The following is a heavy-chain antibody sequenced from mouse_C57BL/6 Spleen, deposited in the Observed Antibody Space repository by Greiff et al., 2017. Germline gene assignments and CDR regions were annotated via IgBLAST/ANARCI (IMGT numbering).Heavy chain of an antibody. CDR2: IYPGDGDT. CDR3: AIMVTMEYAMDY. Sequence: QVQLKESGPELVKPGASVKISCKASGYAFSSSWMNWVKQRPGKGLEWIGRIYPGDGDTNYNGKFKGKATLTADKSSSTAYMQLSSLTSEDSAVYFCAIMVTMEYAMDYWGQGTSVTVSS. J-gene: IGHJ4*01. V-gene: IGHV1-82*01. CDR1: GYAFSSSW. D-gene: IGHD2-2*01.